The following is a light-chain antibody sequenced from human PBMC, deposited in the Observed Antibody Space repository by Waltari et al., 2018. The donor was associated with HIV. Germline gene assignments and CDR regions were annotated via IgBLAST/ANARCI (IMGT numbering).Light chain of an antibody. Sequence: SYELTQPLSVSVALGQTARIICGGNNIGSKNVHWYQQKPGQAPVLVMYRDTNRPSGIPERFSGSNSDNTATLTISRAQAWDEADYYCQVWDSSTVVFGGGTMLTVL. CDR1: NIGSKN. CDR2: RDT. J-gene: IGLJ2*01. CDR3: QVWDSSTVV. V-gene: IGLV3-9*01.